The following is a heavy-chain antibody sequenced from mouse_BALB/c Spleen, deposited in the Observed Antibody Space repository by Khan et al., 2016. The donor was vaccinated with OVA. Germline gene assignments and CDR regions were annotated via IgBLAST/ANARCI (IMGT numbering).Heavy chain of an antibody. CDR3: TRDRIDY. Sequence: VQLQQSGAELAKPGASVKMSCKASGYTFNTYWMHWVKQSPGQGLEWIGYINPTSGYTDYNEKFQDRATLSADKSSSTAYMQLSSLTSEDSAVYYCTRDRIDYWGQGTTLTVSA. CDR1: GYTFNTYW. CDR2: INPTSGYT. J-gene: IGHJ2*01. V-gene: IGHV1-7*01.